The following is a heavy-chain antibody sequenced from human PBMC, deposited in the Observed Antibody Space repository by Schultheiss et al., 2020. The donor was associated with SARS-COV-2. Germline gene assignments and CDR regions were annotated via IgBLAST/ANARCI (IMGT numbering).Heavy chain of an antibody. V-gene: IGHV3-21*01. Sequence: GESLKISCAASGFTFSSYGMHWVRQAPGKGLEWVSSISSSGAYIYYADSVKGRFTISRDNSKNTLYLQMNSLRAEDTAVYYCARGPDQQLVLSGDYWGQGTLVTVSS. D-gene: IGHD6-13*01. J-gene: IGHJ4*02. CDR2: ISSSGAYI. CDR3: ARGPDQQLVLSGDY. CDR1: GFTFSSYG.